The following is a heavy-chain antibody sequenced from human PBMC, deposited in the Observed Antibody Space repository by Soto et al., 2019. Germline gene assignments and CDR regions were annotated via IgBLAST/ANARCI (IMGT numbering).Heavy chain of an antibody. J-gene: IGHJ4*02. CDR2: IYYSGST. Sequence: NPSETLSLTCTVSGGSISSGDYYWSWIRQPPGKGLEWIGYIYYSGSTYYNPSLKSRVTISVDTSKNQFSLKLSSVTAADTAVYYCARDVRVATIKAGFDYWGQGTLVTVSS. D-gene: IGHD5-12*01. V-gene: IGHV4-30-4*01. CDR1: GGSISSGDYY. CDR3: ARDVRVATIKAGFDY.